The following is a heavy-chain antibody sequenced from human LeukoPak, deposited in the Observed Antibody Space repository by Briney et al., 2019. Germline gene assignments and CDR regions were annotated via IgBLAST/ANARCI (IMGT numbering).Heavy chain of an antibody. Sequence: PSETLSLTCTVSGGSISSSTHYWGWIRQPPGKGLEWIGSIYYSGIIYYNPSLKSRVTISVDMSKNHFSLKMSSVTAADTAVYYCAGQHSQTIVPAGIFHYYYYMDVWGKGATVTVSS. D-gene: IGHD2-2*01. CDR2: IYYSGII. CDR3: AGQHSQTIVPAGIFHYYYYMDV. J-gene: IGHJ6*03. CDR1: GGSISSSTHY. V-gene: IGHV4-39*01.